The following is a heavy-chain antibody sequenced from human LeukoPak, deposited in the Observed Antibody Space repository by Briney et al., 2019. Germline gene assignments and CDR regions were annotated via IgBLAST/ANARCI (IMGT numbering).Heavy chain of an antibody. CDR3: ARVLGAYCSGGSCYSSWYFDL. J-gene: IGHJ2*01. Sequence: PSETLSLTCTVSGGSISSSYWSWIRQPPGEGPECIGYIYYSGGTNYNPSRRSRVTISVDTSKNQFSLKLSSVTAADTAVYYCARVLGAYCSGGSCYSSWYFDLWGRGTLVTVSS. D-gene: IGHD2-15*01. V-gene: IGHV4-59*01. CDR1: GGSISSSY. CDR2: IYYSGGT.